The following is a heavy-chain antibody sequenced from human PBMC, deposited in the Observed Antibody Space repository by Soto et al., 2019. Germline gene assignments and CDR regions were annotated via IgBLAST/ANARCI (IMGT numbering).Heavy chain of an antibody. CDR2: ISSSGSAI. J-gene: IGHJ4*02. V-gene: IGHV3-11*01. D-gene: IGHD1-1*01. CDR1: GFTFSDYY. Sequence: QVQLVESGGGLVKPGGSLRLSCADSGFTFSDYYMSWIRQAPGKGLEWVSHISSSGSAIYYEDSVKGRFTISRGNAENSLYLQMNSLRVEDTAVYYCARMFSRYDPLYYFDFWGQGTLVTVSS. CDR3: ARMFSRYDPLYYFDF.